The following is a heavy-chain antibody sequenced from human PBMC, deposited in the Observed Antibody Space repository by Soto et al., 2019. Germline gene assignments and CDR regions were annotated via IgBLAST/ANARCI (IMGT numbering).Heavy chain of an antibody. D-gene: IGHD6-13*01. V-gene: IGHV4-39*01. CDR3: ARAPTREAGKFDY. J-gene: IGHJ4*02. CDR2: IYYSGST. Sequence: SETLSLTCTVSGGSISSSSYYWGWIRQPPGKGLEWIGSIYYSGSTYYNPSLKSRVTISVDTSKNQFSLKLSSVTAADTAVYYCARAPTREAGKFDYWGQGTLVTVSS. CDR1: GGSISSSSYY.